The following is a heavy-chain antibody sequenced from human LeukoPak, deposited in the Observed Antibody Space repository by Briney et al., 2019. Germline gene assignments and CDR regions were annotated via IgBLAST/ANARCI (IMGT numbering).Heavy chain of an antibody. V-gene: IGHV4-39*07. D-gene: IGHD2-2*02. CDR3: ARVRGYCTGTSCYIWFDP. CDR1: GGSISSSSYY. CDR2: IYYSGST. J-gene: IGHJ5*02. Sequence: SETLSLTCTVSGGSISSSSYYWGWIRQPPGKGLEWIGSIYYSGSTSYNPSLKSRVTMAIDTSKNQFSLKLSSVTAADTAVYSCARVRGYCTGTSCYIWFDPWGQGTLVTVSS.